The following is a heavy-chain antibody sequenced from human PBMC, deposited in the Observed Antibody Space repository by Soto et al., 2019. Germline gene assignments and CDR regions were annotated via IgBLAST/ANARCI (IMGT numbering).Heavy chain of an antibody. Sequence: SETLSLTCTVSGGSISSYYWSWIRQPPGKGLEWIGYIYYSGSTNYNPSLKSRVTISVDTSKNQFSLKLSSVTAADTAVYYCARQYYYGSGSHSWGWFDPWGQGTLVTVSS. CDR1: GGSISSYY. CDR2: IYYSGST. J-gene: IGHJ5*02. CDR3: ARQYYYGSGSHSWGWFDP. D-gene: IGHD3-10*01. V-gene: IGHV4-59*08.